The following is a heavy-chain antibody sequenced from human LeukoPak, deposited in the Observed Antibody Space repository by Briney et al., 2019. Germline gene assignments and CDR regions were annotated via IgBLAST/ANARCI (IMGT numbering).Heavy chain of an antibody. D-gene: IGHD1/OR15-1a*01. CDR3: ARAEATGTRGSAFDY. CDR2: ISYDGSNQ. Sequence: PGGSPRLSCAASGFTFSSYSMNWVRQAPGKGLEWVAVISYDGSNQYYADSVKGRFTISRDNSKNTLYVQMNSLRAEDTAVYYCARAEATGTRGSAFDYWGQGTLVTVSS. V-gene: IGHV3-30*03. J-gene: IGHJ4*02. CDR1: GFTFSSYS.